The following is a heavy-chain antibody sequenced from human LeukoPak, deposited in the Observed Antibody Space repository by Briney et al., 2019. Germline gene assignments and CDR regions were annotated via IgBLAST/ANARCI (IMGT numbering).Heavy chain of an antibody. J-gene: IGHJ4*02. CDR1: GGSISSGGYS. Sequence: SETLSLTCAVSGGSISSGGYSWGWIRQPPGKGLEWIGYIYHSGSTYYNPSLKSRVTISVDRSKNQFSLKLSSVTAADTAVYYCASYSGYDTFDYWGQGTLVTVSS. V-gene: IGHV4-30-2*01. CDR2: IYHSGST. CDR3: ASYSGYDTFDY. D-gene: IGHD5-12*01.